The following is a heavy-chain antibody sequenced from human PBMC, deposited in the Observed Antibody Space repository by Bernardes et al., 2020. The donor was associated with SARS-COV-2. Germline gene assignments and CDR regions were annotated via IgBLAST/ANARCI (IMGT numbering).Heavy chain of an antibody. Sequence: ASVKVSCKTSGYSFAVYFLHWVRQPPGQGLEWVGRIHPYSGNTDYAQKFQGRVTMTRDTAISTVYMELTRLRADDTAVYYCTGDGGCINFDYWGQGTLVAVSS. V-gene: IGHV1-2*06. CDR2: IHPYSGNT. CDR3: TGDGGCINFDY. J-gene: IGHJ4*02. D-gene: IGHD3-16*01. CDR1: GYSFAVYF.